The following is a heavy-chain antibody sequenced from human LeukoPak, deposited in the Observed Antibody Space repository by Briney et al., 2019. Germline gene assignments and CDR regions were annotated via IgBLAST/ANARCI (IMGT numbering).Heavy chain of an antibody. CDR1: GFTFSSYS. CDR2: ISSSSTI. J-gene: IGHJ3*02. V-gene: IGHV3-48*01. D-gene: IGHD1-26*01. CDR3: AKGGLDVVGATLFGTDAFDI. Sequence: PGGSLRLSCAASGFTFSSYSMNWVRQAPGRGLEWVSYISSSSTIYYADSVKGRFTISRDNAKNSLFLQMNSLRAEDMALYYCAKGGLDVVGATLFGTDAFDIWGQGTMVTVSS.